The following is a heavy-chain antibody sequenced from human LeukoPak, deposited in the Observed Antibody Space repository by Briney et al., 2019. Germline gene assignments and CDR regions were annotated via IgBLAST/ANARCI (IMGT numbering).Heavy chain of an antibody. CDR3: ARVRIAAAAGFDS. V-gene: IGHV4-4*01. D-gene: IGHD6-25*01. Sequence: GRVTISVDKSKNNFSLRLTSVTATDTAVYFCARVRIAAAAGFDSWGQGTLVTVSS. J-gene: IGHJ4*02.